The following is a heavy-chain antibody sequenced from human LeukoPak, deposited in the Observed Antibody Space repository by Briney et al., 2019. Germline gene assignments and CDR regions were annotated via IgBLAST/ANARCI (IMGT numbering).Heavy chain of an antibody. J-gene: IGHJ4*02. CDR2: ISSSSSTI. Sequence: SGGSLRLSCAASGFTFSSYSMNWVRQAPGKGLEWVSYISSSSSTIYYADSVKGRFTISRDNAKNSLYLQMNSLRAEDTAVYYCARATLIAADGYHFDYWAREPWSPSPQ. V-gene: IGHV3-48*01. CDR3: ARATLIAADGYHFDY. CDR1: GFTFSSYS. D-gene: IGHD6-13*01.